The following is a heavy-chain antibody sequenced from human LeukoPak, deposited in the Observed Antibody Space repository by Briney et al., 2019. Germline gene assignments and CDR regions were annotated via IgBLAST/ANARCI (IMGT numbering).Heavy chain of an antibody. CDR2: ISSSSSYI. CDR3: ARGDGGGSDHYFDY. CDR1: GFTFSSYS. V-gene: IGHV3-21*01. Sequence: PGGSLRLSCAASGFTFSSYSMNWVRQAPGKGLEWVSSISSSSSYIYYADSVKGRFTISRDNAKNSLYLQMNSLRAEDTAVYYCARGDGGGSDHYFDYWGQGTLVTVSS. D-gene: IGHD2-15*01. J-gene: IGHJ4*02.